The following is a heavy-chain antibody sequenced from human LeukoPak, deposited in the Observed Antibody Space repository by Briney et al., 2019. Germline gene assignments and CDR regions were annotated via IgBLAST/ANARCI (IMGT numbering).Heavy chain of an antibody. D-gene: IGHD3-22*01. V-gene: IGHV1-69*06. CDR1: GGTFSSYA. Sequence: GASVKVSCKASGGTFSSYAISWVRQAPGQGLEWMGGIIPIFGTANYAQKFQGRVTITADKSTSTAYMELSSLRSEDTAVYYCARDSGDSNYYYYYYMDVWGKGTTVTVSS. CDR2: IIPIFGTA. CDR3: ARDSGDSNYYYYYYMDV. J-gene: IGHJ6*03.